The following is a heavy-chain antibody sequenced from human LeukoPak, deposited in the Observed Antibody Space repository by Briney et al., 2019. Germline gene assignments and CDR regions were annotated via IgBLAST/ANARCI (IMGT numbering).Heavy chain of an antibody. J-gene: IGHJ3*02. CDR3: ARDDYYDMLTAYPDDAFEI. CDR2: ITSSSTYI. V-gene: IGHV3-21*01. Sequence: GGSLRLSCAASGFTFSRYNMNWVRQAPGKGLEWVSSITSSSTYIYYADSVKGRFTISRDNAKNSLYLQMNSLRAEDTAVYYCARDDYYDMLTAYPDDAFEIWGQGTMVTVSS. D-gene: IGHD3-9*01. CDR1: GFTFSRYN.